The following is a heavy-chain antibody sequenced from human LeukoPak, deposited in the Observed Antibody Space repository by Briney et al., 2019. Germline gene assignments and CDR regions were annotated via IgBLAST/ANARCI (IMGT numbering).Heavy chain of an antibody. CDR1: GYTFTGYY. Sequence: GASVKVSCKASGYTFTGYYMHWVRQAPGQGLEWMGWINPNSGGTNYAQKFQGWVTMTRDTSISTAYMELSRLRSDDTAVYYCARPGDYGDYIFDYWGQGTLVTVSS. V-gene: IGHV1-2*04. D-gene: IGHD4-17*01. CDR3: ARPGDYGDYIFDY. CDR2: INPNSGGT. J-gene: IGHJ4*02.